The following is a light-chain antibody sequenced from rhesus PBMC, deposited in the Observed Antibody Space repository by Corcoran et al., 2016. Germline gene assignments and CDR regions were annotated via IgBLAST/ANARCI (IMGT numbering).Light chain of an antibody. CDR1: QSVSRN. Sequence: EIVMTQSPATLSFSPGERATLSCRASQSVSRNLAWYQQKPGQTPRLLIYYAANRATGIPDSFSGRGSGTDFTLTISSLEPEDVGVYYCQQYNNWNSFGQGTKVEIK. J-gene: IGKJ2*01. CDR3: QQYNNWNS. V-gene: IGKV3-35*01. CDR2: YAA.